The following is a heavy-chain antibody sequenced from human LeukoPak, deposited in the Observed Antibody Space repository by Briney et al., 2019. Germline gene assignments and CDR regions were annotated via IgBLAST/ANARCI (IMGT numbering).Heavy chain of an antibody. CDR3: ARGWFGEFLYDY. CDR2: ISSSSSTI. J-gene: IGHJ4*02. Sequence: GGSLRLSCAASGMTFTSAWMSWVRQAPGKGLEWVSYISSSSSTIYYADSVKGRFTISRDNAKNSLYLQMNSLRDEDTAVYYCARGWFGEFLYDYWGQGTLVTVSS. D-gene: IGHD3-10*01. V-gene: IGHV3-48*02. CDR1: GMTFTSAW.